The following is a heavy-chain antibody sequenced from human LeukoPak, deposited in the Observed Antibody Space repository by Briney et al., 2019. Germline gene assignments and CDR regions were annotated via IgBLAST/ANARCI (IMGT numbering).Heavy chain of an antibody. J-gene: IGHJ4*02. CDR2: IIPIFGTA. CDR1: GYTFTRYG. D-gene: IGHD6-13*01. CDR3: ARDEGAAGI. Sequence: EASVKVSCKASGYTFTRYGISWVRQAPGQGLEWMGGIIPIFGTANYAQKFQGRVTITTDESTSTAYMELSSLRSEDTAVYYCARDEGAAGIWGQGTLVTVSS. V-gene: IGHV1-69*05.